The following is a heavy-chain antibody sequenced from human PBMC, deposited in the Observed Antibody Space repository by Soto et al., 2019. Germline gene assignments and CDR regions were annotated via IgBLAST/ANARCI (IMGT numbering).Heavy chain of an antibody. J-gene: IGHJ4*02. CDR1: GFTFSTYW. CDR2: ISYDGSNK. Sequence: GSLRLSCRASGFTFSTYWMSWVRQAPGKGLEWVAVISYDGSNKYYADSVKGRFTISRDNSKNTLYLQMNSLRAEDTAVYYCVKRNYDILTHDPNFDYWGQGTLVTVSS. CDR3: VKRNYDILTHDPNFDY. D-gene: IGHD3-9*01. V-gene: IGHV3-30*18.